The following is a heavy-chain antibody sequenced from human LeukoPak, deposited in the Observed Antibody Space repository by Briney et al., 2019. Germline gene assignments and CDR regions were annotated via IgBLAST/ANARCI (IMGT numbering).Heavy chain of an antibody. J-gene: IGHJ4*02. D-gene: IGHD5-12*01. CDR3: ARGAAGGYSPSVEFDY. CDR2: IRAYNGDT. V-gene: IGHV1-18*01. CDR1: GYTFTNYG. Sequence: ASVKVSCKASGYTFTNYGISWVRQAPGQGLEWMGWIRAYNGDTKYAEKLQGRVTMTTDTSTTTACMELRSLTSDDTAVYYCARGAAGGYSPSVEFDYWGQGTLVTVSS.